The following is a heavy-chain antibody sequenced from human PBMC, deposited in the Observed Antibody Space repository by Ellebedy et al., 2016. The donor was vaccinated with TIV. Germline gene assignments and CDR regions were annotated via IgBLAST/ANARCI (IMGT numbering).Heavy chain of an antibody. J-gene: IGHJ2*01. CDR3: ARDPILGGDGYTSSGDFDL. CDR2: INPNSGGT. D-gene: IGHD5-24*01. CDR1: GYTFTGYY. Sequence: AASVKVSCKASGYTFTGYYMHWVRQAPGQGLEWMGWINPNSGGTNYAQKFQGRVTMTRDTSISTAYMELSRLRSDDTAVYYCARDPILGGDGYTSSGDFDLWGRGTLVTVSS. V-gene: IGHV1-2*02.